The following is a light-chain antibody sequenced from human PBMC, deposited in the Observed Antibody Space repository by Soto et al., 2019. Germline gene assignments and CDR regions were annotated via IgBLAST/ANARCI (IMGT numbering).Light chain of an antibody. CDR1: SSDVGGYNY. Sequence: QSALTQPRSVSGSPGQSVTISCTGTSSDVGGYNYVSWYQHHPGKAPKLMIYDVSKRPSGVPDRFSGSNSGNTASLTISGLQAEDEADSYCCSYAGTYTVVFGGGTKVTVL. V-gene: IGLV2-11*01. CDR3: CSYAGTYTVV. J-gene: IGLJ2*01. CDR2: DVS.